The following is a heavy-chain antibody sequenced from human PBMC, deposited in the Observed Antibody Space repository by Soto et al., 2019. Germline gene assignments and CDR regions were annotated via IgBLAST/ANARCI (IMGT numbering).Heavy chain of an antibody. D-gene: IGHD2-15*01. Sequence: GGSLRLSCAASGFTFSDYYMSWIRQAPGKGLEWVSYISSSGSTIYYADSVRGRFTISRDNAKNSLYLQMNSLRAEDTAVYYCAYCSGGSCPDTFDYWGQGTLVTVSS. J-gene: IGHJ4*02. CDR2: ISSSGSTI. CDR3: AYCSGGSCPDTFDY. CDR1: GFTFSDYY. V-gene: IGHV3-11*01.